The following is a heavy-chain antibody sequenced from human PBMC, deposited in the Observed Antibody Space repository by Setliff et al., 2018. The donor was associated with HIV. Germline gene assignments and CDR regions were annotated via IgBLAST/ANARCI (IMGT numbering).Heavy chain of an antibody. CDR3: VRFQVSPTRPSVNHFSY. CDR2: IHNSEST. D-gene: IGHD5-18*01. J-gene: IGHJ1*01. Sequence: SETLSLTCTVSGDSMTSGSFFWTWMRQAAGGRLEWIGHIHNSESTNYNPALKSRVTMSADTSERQFSLRQTSVTATDTAVYYCVRFQVSPTRPSVNHFSYWGQGILVTVSS. V-gene: IGHV4-61*09. CDR1: GDSMTSGSFF.